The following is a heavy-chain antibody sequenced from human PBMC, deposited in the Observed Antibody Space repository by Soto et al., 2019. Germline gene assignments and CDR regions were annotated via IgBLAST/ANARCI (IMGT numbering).Heavy chain of an antibody. D-gene: IGHD3-3*01. J-gene: IGHJ4*02. V-gene: IGHV2-5*02. Sequence: QITLNESGPTVVRPTETLTLTCSFSGFSLPTSGVGVGWIRQSPGKAPEWLALIYWDDDKRYSASLKSRLTITKDTAKNQVGLTVADLDPTDTATYYCAHRVLRTVFGLVTTTAIYFDFWGQGTPVAVSS. CDR3: AHRVLRTVFGLVTTTAIYFDF. CDR2: IYWDDDK. CDR1: GFSLPTSGVG.